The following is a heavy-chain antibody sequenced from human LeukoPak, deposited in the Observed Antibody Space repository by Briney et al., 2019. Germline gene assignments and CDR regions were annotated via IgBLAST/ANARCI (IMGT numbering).Heavy chain of an antibody. CDR1: GFTFDDYA. V-gene: IGHV3-9*01. CDR3: ARDPTVTKYYYYYCYMDV. J-gene: IGHJ6*03. D-gene: IGHD4-17*01. CDR2: ISWNSGSI. Sequence: GGSLRLSCAASGFTFDDYAMHWVRQAPGKGLEWVSGISWNSGSIGYADSVKGRFTISRDNAKNSLYLQMNSLRAEDTAVYYCARDPTVTKYYYYYCYMDVWGKGTTVTISS.